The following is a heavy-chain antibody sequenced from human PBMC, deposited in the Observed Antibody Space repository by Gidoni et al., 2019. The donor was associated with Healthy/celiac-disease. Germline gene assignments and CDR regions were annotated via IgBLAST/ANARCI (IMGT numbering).Heavy chain of an antibody. CDR2: IIPIFGTA. V-gene: IGHV1-69*01. Sequence: QVQLVQSGAEVKKPGSSVRVSCKAYGGTFSSYAISWGRQAPGQGLEWMGGIIPIFGTANYTQKFQCRVTITAGESASTADMELSSLRSEDTTVYYCARVANDAFDIWGQGTMVTVSS. J-gene: IGHJ3*02. CDR1: GGTFSSYA. CDR3: ARVANDAFDI.